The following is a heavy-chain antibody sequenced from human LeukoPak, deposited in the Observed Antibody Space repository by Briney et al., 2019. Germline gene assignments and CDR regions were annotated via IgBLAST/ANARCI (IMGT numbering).Heavy chain of an antibody. CDR1: GGSFSGYY. CDR2: INHSGST. J-gene: IGHJ6*03. CDR3: ARGKVVVAATPKEYYYYYYMDI. Sequence: SETLSLTCAVYGGSFSGYYWSWIRQPPGKGLEWIGEINHSGSTNYNPSLKSRVTISVDTSKNQFSLKLSSVTAADTAVYYCARGKVVVAATPKEYYYYYYMDIWGKGTTVTVSS. V-gene: IGHV4-34*01. D-gene: IGHD2-15*01.